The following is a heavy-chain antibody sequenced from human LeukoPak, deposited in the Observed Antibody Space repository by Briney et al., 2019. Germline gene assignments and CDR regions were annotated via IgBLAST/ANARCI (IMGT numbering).Heavy chain of an antibody. CDR2: IYPGDSDT. V-gene: IGHV5-51*01. CDR1: GSRFTSYW. D-gene: IGHD1-1*01. CDR3: ARCGTSKTPVDY. J-gene: IGHJ4*02. Sequence: GASLKISCKGSGSRFTSYWIGWGRPMPGKGLEWLGIIYPGDSDTRYSPSFQGQVTISADKSISTAYLQWSSLKASDTAMYYCARCGTSKTPVDYWGQGTLVTVSS.